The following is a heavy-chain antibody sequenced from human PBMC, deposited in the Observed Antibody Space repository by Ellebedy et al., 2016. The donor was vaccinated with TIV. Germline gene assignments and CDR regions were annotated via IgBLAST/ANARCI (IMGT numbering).Heavy chain of an antibody. CDR1: GFTFSSYS. CDR2: ISGRGTYI. J-gene: IGHJ4*02. Sequence: GESLKISXAASGFTFSSYSMTWVRQAPGKGLEWVSSISGRGTYIYYADSVKGRFTISRDNSKNTLYLQMNSLRADDTAVYYCAVTTGTATTSRFEYWGQGILVIVSS. D-gene: IGHD1-1*01. CDR3: AVTTGTATTSRFEY. V-gene: IGHV3-21*04.